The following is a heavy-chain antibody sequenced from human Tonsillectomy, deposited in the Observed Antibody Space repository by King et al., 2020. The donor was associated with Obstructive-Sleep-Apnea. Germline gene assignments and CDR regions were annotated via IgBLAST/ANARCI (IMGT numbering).Heavy chain of an antibody. CDR3: ARLTVAGPPKIYS. J-gene: IGHJ5*02. CDR1: GFTFSDYY. D-gene: IGHD6-13*01. CDR2: ISNSGSTI. V-gene: IGHV3-11*01. Sequence: VQLVESGGGLVKPGRSLRLSCAASGFTFSDYYMSWIRQAPGKGLEWVSYISNSGSTIYYAGSVKGRFTISRDNAKNSLYLQMNSLRADDTAVYYCARLTVAGPPKIYSWGQGTLVTVSS.